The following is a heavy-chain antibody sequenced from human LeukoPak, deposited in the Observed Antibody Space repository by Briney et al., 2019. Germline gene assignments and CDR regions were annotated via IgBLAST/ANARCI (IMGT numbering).Heavy chain of an antibody. CDR1: GGSFSGYY. CDR2: INHSGST. D-gene: IGHD6-19*01. CDR3: ARDSSGWYPYNWFDP. J-gene: IGHJ5*02. Sequence: PSETLSLTCAVYGGSFSGYYWSWIRQPPGKGLEWIGEINHSGSTNYNPSLKSRVTISVDTSKNQFSLKLSSVTAADTAVYYCARDSSGWYPYNWFDPWGQGTLVTVSS. V-gene: IGHV4-34*01.